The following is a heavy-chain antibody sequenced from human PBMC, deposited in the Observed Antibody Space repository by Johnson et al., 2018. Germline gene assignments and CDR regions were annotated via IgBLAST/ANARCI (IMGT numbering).Heavy chain of an antibody. CDR1: GFNVNAYG. Sequence: QVQLVQSGGGVVQPGRSLRLSCSASGFNVNAYGMHWVRQAPGKGLEWVAAIWVDGVTKYYIDPVKGRFTISRDSSKNPQYLQMNNLRVEETAVYYCAGDSGTTALHWYFDLWGRGTLVTVSS. D-gene: IGHD1-1*01. V-gene: IGHV3-33*01. CDR3: AGDSGTTALHWYFDL. CDR2: IWVDGVTK. J-gene: IGHJ2*01.